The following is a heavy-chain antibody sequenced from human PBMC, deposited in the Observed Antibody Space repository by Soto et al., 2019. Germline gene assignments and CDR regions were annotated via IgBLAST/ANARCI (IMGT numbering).Heavy chain of an antibody. J-gene: IGHJ6*02. CDR1: GYTFTSYG. Sequence: ASVKVSCKASGYTFTSYGISWVRQAPGQGLEWMGWISAYNGNTNYAQKFQGRVTITADESTSTAYMELSSLRSEDTAVYYCARGRGATIFGVVTLALGMDVWGQGTTVTVSS. CDR2: ISAYNGNT. V-gene: IGHV1-18*01. CDR3: ARGRGATIFGVVTLALGMDV. D-gene: IGHD3-3*01.